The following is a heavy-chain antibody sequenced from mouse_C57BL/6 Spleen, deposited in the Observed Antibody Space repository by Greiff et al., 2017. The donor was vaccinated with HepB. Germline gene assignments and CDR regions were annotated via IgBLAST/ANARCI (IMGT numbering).Heavy chain of an antibody. CDR1: GYTFTSYG. D-gene: IGHD2-5*01. Sequence: EVKLMESGAELVRPGSSVKMSCKTSGYTFTSYGINWVKQRPGQGLEWIGYIYIGNGYTEYNEKFKGKATLTSDTSSSTAYMQLSSLTSEDSAIYFCARFLYSNYPNWYFDVWGTGTTVTVSS. CDR3: ARFLYSNYPNWYFDV. CDR2: IYIGNGYT. V-gene: IGHV1-58*01. J-gene: IGHJ1*03.